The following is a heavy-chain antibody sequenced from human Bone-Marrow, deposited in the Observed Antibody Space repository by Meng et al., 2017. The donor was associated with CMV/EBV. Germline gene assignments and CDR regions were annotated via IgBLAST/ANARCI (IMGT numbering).Heavy chain of an antibody. Sequence: GESLKISCAASEFTFSGYAMHWVRQAPGKGLEWVAVISYDGTKEFYADSVKGRFTISRDNSNNALYLQLNSLRVDDTAVYYCARDLLDMDTNRGIWQGFDVWGQGTTVTVSS. CDR2: ISYDGTKE. V-gene: IGHV3-30*04. CDR3: ARDLLDMDTNRGIWQGFDV. J-gene: IGHJ3*01. D-gene: IGHD5-24*01. CDR1: EFTFSGYA.